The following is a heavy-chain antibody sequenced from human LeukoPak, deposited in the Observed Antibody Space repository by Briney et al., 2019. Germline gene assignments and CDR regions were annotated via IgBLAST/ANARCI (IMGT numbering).Heavy chain of an antibody. Sequence: SETLSLTCTVSGGSISSGSYYWSWIRQPAGKGLEWIGRIYTSGSTNYNPSLKSRVTISVDTSKNQFSLKLSSVTAADTAVYYCARHTKTMVRGVIRPGGMDVWGQGTTVTVSS. J-gene: IGHJ6*02. CDR2: IYTSGST. D-gene: IGHD3-10*01. V-gene: IGHV4-61*02. CDR3: ARHTKTMVRGVIRPGGMDV. CDR1: GGSISSGSYY.